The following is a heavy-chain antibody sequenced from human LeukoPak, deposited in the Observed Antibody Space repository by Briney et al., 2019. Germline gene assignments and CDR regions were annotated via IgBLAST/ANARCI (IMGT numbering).Heavy chain of an antibody. CDR1: GFTFDDYA. D-gene: IGHD3-16*01. CDR3: AKDRDMITFGGTDC. V-gene: IGHV3-43*02. J-gene: IGHJ4*02. CDR2: ISGDGGST. Sequence: VGSLRLSCAASGFTFDDYAMHWVRQGPGKGLEWISVISGDGGSTYYAHSVKGRFTISRDNSKNSLYLQMNSLTIEDTVLYFCAKDRDMITFGGTDCWGQGTLVTVSS.